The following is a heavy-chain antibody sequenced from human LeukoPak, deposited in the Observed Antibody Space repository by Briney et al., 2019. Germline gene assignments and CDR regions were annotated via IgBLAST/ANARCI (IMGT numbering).Heavy chain of an antibody. CDR1: GGSFSGYY. CDR3: ARGGYYYGSGRSRNWFDP. D-gene: IGHD3-10*01. V-gene: IGHV4-34*01. Sequence: SETLSLTCAVYGGSFSGYYWSWIRQPPGKGLEWIGEINHSGSTNYNPSLKSRVTISVDTSKNQFSLKLSSVTAADTAVYYCARGGYYYGSGRSRNWFDPWGQGTLVTVSS. CDR2: INHSGST. J-gene: IGHJ5*02.